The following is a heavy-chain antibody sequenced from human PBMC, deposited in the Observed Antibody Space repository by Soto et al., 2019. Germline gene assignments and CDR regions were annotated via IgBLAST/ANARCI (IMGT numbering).Heavy chain of an antibody. V-gene: IGHV1-18*01. D-gene: IGHD1-1*01. CDR1: DNTFTHYG. J-gene: IGHJ6*02. CDR3: AATGRNYFGLDV. Sequence: GASVKVSCKSSDNTFTHYGINWVRQAPGQGLEWMGWISGYNGNTKYAQKFQDRVTMTADTSTRTAFMEVRSLTSDDTGVYFCAATGRNYFGLDVWGQGTTVTVSS. CDR2: ISGYNGNT.